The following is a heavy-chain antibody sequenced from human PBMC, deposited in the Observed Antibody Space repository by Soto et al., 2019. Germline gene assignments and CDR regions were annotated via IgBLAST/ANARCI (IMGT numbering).Heavy chain of an antibody. CDR2: IYWDDDK. D-gene: IGHD2-2*01. CDR3: AHQPIYCISTSCCNWFDP. J-gene: IGHJ5*02. V-gene: IGHV2-5*02. CDR1: GFSLSTSGVG. Sequence: SGPTLVNPTQTLTLTCTFSGFSLSTSGVGVGWIRQPPGKALEWLALIYWDDDKRYSPSLKSRLTITKDTSKNQVVLTMTNMDPVDTATYYCAHQPIYCISTSCCNWFDPWGQGTLVTVS.